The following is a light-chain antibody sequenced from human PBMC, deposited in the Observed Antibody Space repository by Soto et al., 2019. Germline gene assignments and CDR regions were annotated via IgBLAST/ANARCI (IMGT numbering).Light chain of an antibody. J-gene: IGLJ1*01. CDR1: SSDVGGYNY. CDR2: EVS. V-gene: IGLV2-14*01. CDR3: SSYSSSTTRV. Sequence: QSVLTQPASVSGSPGQSITISCTGTSSDVGGYNYVSWYQQYPGEAPKLMIYEVSNRPSGVSNRFSASKSGNTASLTISGLQAEDEADYYCSSYSSSTTRVFGTGTKVTVL.